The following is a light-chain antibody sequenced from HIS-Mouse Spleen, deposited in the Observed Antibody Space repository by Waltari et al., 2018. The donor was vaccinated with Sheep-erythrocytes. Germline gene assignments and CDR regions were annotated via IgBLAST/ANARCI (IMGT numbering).Light chain of an antibody. CDR1: SSDVGGYNY. Sequence: QSALTQPRSVSGSPGQSVTISCTGTSSDVGGYNYVSWYQQHPGKAPKLMIYDVSKRPSGLPDRFSRSKSGNTASLTISGLQAEDEADYYCCSYVGSYNHVFATGTKVTVL. V-gene: IGLV2-11*01. CDR3: CSYVGSYNHV. CDR2: DVS. J-gene: IGLJ1*01.